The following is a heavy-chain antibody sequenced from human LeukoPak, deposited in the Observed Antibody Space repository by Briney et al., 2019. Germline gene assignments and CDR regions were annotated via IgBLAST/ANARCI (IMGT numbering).Heavy chain of an antibody. D-gene: IGHD6-19*01. V-gene: IGHV4-34*01. J-gene: IGHJ4*02. CDR3: ARDSVAGLFDY. Sequence: SETLSLTCAVYGGSFSGYYWSWIRQPPGKGLEWIGEINHSGSTNYNPSLKSRVTISVDTSKNQFSLQLNSVTPEDTAVYYCARDSVAGLFDYWGQGTLVTVSS. CDR1: GGSFSGYY. CDR2: INHSGST.